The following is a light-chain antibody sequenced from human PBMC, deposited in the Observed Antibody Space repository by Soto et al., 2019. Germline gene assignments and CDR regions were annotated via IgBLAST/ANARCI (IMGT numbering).Light chain of an antibody. Sequence: SYELTQPPSVSVSPGQTATMTCSGDKLGGKYVCWYQQKPGQSPVLVIYDDTKRPPGIPERSSGSNSGNTATLTISGTQAMDEADYYCQAWDNSVVFGGGTKLTVL. CDR2: DDT. CDR1: KLGGKY. V-gene: IGLV3-1*01. J-gene: IGLJ2*01. CDR3: QAWDNSVV.